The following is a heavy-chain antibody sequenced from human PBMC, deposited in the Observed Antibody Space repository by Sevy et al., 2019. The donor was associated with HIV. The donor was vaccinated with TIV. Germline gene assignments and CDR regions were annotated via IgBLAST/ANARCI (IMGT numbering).Heavy chain of an antibody. Sequence: SETLSLTCTVSGGSISSGGYYWSWIRQHPGKGLEWIGYIYYSGSTYYNPSLMSRVTISVDTSKNQFSLKLSSVTAADTAVYYCARGDYMTTANFDYWGQGTLVTVSS. CDR1: GGSISSGGYY. J-gene: IGHJ4*02. V-gene: IGHV4-31*03. CDR2: IYYSGST. D-gene: IGHD4-17*01. CDR3: ARGDYMTTANFDY.